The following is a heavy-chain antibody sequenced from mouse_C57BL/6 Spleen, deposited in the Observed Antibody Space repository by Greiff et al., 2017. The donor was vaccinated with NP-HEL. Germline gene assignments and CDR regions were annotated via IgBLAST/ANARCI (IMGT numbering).Heavy chain of an antibody. CDR1: GYTFTSYW. V-gene: IGHV1-69*01. D-gene: IGHD1-1*01. Sequence: VQLQQPGAELVMPGASVKLSCKASGYTFTSYWMHWVKQRPGQGLEWIGEIDPSDSYTNSNQKFKGKSTLTVDKSSSTAYMQLSSLTSEDSAVYYCARKGYYYGSSPYAMDYWGQGTSVTVSS. CDR2: IDPSDSYT. CDR3: ARKGYYYGSSPYAMDY. J-gene: IGHJ4*01.